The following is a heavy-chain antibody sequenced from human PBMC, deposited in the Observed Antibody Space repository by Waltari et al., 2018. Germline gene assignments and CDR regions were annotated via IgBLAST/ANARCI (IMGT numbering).Heavy chain of an antibody. CDR2: IYSGGNT. CDR3: ARDSHHPSQQLGFDP. V-gene: IGHV3-66*01. J-gene: IGHJ5*02. D-gene: IGHD3-10*01. CDR1: GFTVSNNH. Sequence: EVHLVESGGGLVQHGGSLSIACAASGFTVSNNHMNWVRQAPGKGPECVSGIYSGGNTYYADSVRGRFTISRDNSKNTLYLQMNSLRAEDTAVYYCARDSHHPSQQLGFDPWGQGTLVTVSS.